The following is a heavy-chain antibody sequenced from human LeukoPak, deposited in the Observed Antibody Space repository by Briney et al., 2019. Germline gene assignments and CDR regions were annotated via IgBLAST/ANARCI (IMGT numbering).Heavy chain of an antibody. D-gene: IGHD5-18*01. CDR3: ARSAPTQYSYGYVFAFDI. CDR1: GGSISSYY. J-gene: IGHJ3*02. Sequence: PSETLSLTCTVSGGSISSYYWSWIRQPPGKGLEWIGYIYYSGSTNYNPSLKSRVTISVDTSKNQFSLKLSSVTAADTAVYYCARSAPTQYSYGYVFAFDIWGQGTMVTVSS. CDR2: IYYSGST. V-gene: IGHV4-59*01.